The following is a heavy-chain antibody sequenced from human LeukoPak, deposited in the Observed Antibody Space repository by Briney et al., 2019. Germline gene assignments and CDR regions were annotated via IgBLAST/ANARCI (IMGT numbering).Heavy chain of an antibody. CDR1: GFSFSSYW. J-gene: IGHJ4*02. D-gene: IGHD4-17*01. Sequence: PGGSLRLSCAASGFSFSSYWMTWVRQAPGKGLEWVANIKEDGSDKYSVDSVKGRFTISRDNAKNSLYLQMNSLRAEDTAVYYCTKYGDDDTPGLNWGQGTLVTVSS. CDR3: TKYGDDDTPGLN. V-gene: IGHV3-7*02. CDR2: IKEDGSDK.